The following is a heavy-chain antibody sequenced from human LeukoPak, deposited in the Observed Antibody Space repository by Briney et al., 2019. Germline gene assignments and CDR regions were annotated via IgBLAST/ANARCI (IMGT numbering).Heavy chain of an antibody. CDR3: ARSPPDYDFWSGYYFDY. J-gene: IGHJ4*02. D-gene: IGHD3-3*01. CDR2: IYYSGST. CDR1: GGSISSYY. Sequence: PSETLSLTCTVSGGSISSYYWSWIRQPPGKGLEWIGYIYYSGSTNYNPSHKSRVTISVDTSKNQFSLKLSSVTAADTAVYYCARSPPDYDFWSGYYFDYWGQGTLVTVSS. V-gene: IGHV4-59*08.